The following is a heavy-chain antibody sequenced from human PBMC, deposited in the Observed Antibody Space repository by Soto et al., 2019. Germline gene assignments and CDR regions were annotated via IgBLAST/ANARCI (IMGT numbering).Heavy chain of an antibody. CDR2: ISGSGGST. Sequence: EVQLLESGGGLVQPGGSLRLSCAASGFTFSSYAMSWVRQAPGKGLEWVSAISGSGGSTYYADSVKGRFTISRDNSKNTLYLQMNSLRAEDTAVYYCATDSIAVAGTYYYGMDVWGQGTTVTVSS. D-gene: IGHD6-19*01. J-gene: IGHJ6*02. CDR1: GFTFSSYA. CDR3: ATDSIAVAGTYYYGMDV. V-gene: IGHV3-23*01.